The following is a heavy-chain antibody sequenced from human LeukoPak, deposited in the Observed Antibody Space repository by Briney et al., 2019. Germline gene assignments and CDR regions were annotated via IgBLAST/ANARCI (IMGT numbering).Heavy chain of an antibody. CDR2: INSDGSST. CDR3: ARDLASSGWWTNAFDL. Sequence: PGGSLRLSCAASGFTFSSYWMHWVRQAPGKGLVWVSHINSDGSSTRYADSVKGRFTISRDNSKNTLHLQMSSLRGADTAVYFCARDLASSGWWTNAFDLWGQGTMVTVSS. CDR1: GFTFSSYW. V-gene: IGHV3-74*01. J-gene: IGHJ3*01. D-gene: IGHD6-19*01.